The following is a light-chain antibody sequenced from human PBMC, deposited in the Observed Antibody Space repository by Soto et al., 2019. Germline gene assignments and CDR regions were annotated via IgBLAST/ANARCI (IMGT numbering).Light chain of an antibody. CDR2: EAS. J-gene: IGLJ3*02. CDR3: CSLTNGATWV. CDR1: NSDVGSHNF. Sequence: QSALTQPASVSGSPGQSITISCTGTNSDVGSHNFVSWYQQYPGKAPKLLIYEASKRPSGLSNRFSGSKSGNTASLTISGLPAEDEADYYCCSLTNGATWVFGGGPRSPS. V-gene: IGLV2-23*01.